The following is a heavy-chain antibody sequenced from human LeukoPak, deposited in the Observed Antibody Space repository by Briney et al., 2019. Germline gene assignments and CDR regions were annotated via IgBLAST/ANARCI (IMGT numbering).Heavy chain of an antibody. V-gene: IGHV3-48*01. CDR1: GFTFSSYS. J-gene: IGHJ4*02. CDR3: VRDPSSAIPLDF. CDR2: ISSSSSTI. Sequence: GGSLRLSCAASGFTFSSYSMNWVRQAPGKGLEWVSYISSSSSTIYYADSVKGRFTISRDNAKNTLDLQLNSLRADDSAVYYCVRDPSSAIPLDFWGQGTLVTVSS.